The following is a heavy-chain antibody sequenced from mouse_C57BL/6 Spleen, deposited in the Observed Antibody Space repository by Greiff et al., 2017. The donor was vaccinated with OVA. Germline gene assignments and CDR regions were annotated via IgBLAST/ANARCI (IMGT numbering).Heavy chain of an antibody. CDR1: GFSLTSYG. V-gene: IGHV2-2*01. CDR2: IWSGGST. D-gene: IGHD4-1*01. CDR3: ARVTGYYAMDY. J-gene: IGHJ4*01. Sequence: VQLVESGPGLVQPSQSLSITCTVSGFSLTSYGVHWVRQSPGKGLEWLGVIWSGGSTDYNAAFISRLSISKDKSKSQVFFKMNSLQADDTAIYYCARVTGYYAMDYWGQGTSVTVSS.